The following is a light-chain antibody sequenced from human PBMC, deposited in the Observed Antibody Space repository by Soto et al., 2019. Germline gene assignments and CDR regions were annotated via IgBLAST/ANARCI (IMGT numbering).Light chain of an antibody. CDR3: QQYNNWPQT. CDR2: GAS. J-gene: IGKJ2*01. Sequence: EIVMTQSPVTLSVSPGERATLSCSASQSVSSKLAWYQQKPGQAPRLLIYGASTSATGIPARFSGSGSGTEFTLSISSLQSEDFAVYYCQQYNNWPQTFGQGTKLEIK. V-gene: IGKV3-15*01. CDR1: QSVSSK.